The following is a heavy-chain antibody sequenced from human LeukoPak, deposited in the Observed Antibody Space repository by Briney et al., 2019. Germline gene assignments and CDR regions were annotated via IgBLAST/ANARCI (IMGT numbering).Heavy chain of an antibody. V-gene: IGHV3-15*01. CDR1: GFTFSNAW. CDR2: IKSKTAGGTT. D-gene: IGHD6-19*01. Sequence: GGSLRLSCAASGFTFSNAWMSWLRQAPGKLLEDVGRIKSKTAGGTTDYAAPVNGRFTISRDDSQNPLYLQINSLKTEDTAVYYCPPSSSGWVHWGQGTLVTVSS. J-gene: IGHJ4*02. CDR3: PPSSSGWVH.